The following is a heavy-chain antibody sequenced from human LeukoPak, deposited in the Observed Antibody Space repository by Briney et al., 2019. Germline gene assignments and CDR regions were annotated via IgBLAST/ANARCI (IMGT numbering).Heavy chain of an antibody. D-gene: IGHD3-10*01. Sequence: ASVKVSCKASGYTFTSYDINWVRQATGQGPEWMGWMNHSSGNTGYAQRFQGRVSMTRDTSTNTAYLELSSLRSEDTAVYYCATHTYYYSSGSFAYWGQGTLVTVSS. CDR3: ATHTYYYSSGSFAY. CDR1: GYTFTSYD. CDR2: MNHSSGNT. J-gene: IGHJ4*02. V-gene: IGHV1-8*01.